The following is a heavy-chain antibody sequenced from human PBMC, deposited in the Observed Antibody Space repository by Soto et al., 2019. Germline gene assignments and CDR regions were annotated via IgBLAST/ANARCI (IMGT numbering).Heavy chain of an antibody. Sequence: PGGSLRLSCAASGFTFSSYEMNWVRQAPGKGLEWVSYISSSGSTIYYADSVKGRFTISRDNAKNSLYLQMNSLRAEDTAVYYCASRTNYYYDSSGYWYFQHWGQGTLVTVSS. CDR1: GFTFSSYE. D-gene: IGHD3-22*01. J-gene: IGHJ1*01. CDR2: ISSSGSTI. CDR3: ASRTNYYYDSSGYWYFQH. V-gene: IGHV3-48*03.